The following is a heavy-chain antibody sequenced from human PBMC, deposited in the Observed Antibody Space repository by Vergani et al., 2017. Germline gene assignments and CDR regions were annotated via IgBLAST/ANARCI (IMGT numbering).Heavy chain of an antibody. D-gene: IGHD6-6*01. J-gene: IGHJ6*03. Sequence: QVQLVQSGAEVKKPGASVKVSCKASGYTFTSYGISWVRQAPGQGLEWMGWISAYNGNTNYAQKLQGRVTMTTDTSTSTAYMERRSLRSDDTAVYYCARDQVPHVDSSSSFPFETYYGGLDMDVWGKGTTVTVSS. V-gene: IGHV1-18*01. CDR2: ISAYNGNT. CDR1: GYTFTSYG. CDR3: ARDQVPHVDSSSSFPFETYYGGLDMDV.